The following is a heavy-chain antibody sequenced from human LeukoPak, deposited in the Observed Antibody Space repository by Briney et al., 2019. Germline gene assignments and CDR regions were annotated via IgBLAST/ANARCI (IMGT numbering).Heavy chain of an antibody. D-gene: IGHD5-18*01. Sequence: SVRVSCKTSGYIFTNYGVSWVRQAPGQGLEWMGGIIPIFGTANYAQKFQGRVTITADESTSTAYMELSSLRSEDTAVYYCARGSYGPFDYWGQGTLVTVSS. V-gene: IGHV1-69*13. CDR3: ARGSYGPFDY. CDR2: IIPIFGTA. J-gene: IGHJ4*02. CDR1: GYIFTNYG.